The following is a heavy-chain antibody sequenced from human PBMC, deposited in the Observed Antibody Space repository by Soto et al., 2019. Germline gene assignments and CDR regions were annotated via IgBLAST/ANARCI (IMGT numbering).Heavy chain of an antibody. CDR1: GFTFSSQW. V-gene: IGHV3-74*01. Sequence: EVQLVESGGGLVQPGGSLRLSCVASGFTFSSQWIHLVRQAAGKGLVWVSRINRDGTYTSYADSVKGRFTISRDNAKNTLYLQMNSLRAEVTAVYYCARPQYQDDDVFPIWGQVTMVTVSS. D-gene: IGHD2-2*01. CDR2: INRDGTYT. J-gene: IGHJ3*02. CDR3: ARPQYQDDDVFPI.